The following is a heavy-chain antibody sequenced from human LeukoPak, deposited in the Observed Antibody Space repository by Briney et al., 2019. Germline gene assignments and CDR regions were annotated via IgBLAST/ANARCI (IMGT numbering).Heavy chain of an antibody. CDR2: ISSSGSTI. CDR1: GFTFSDYY. CDR3: AGDTYYYDSSGYN. Sequence: GGSLRLSCAASGFTFSDYYMSWIRQAPGKGLEWVSYISSSGSTIYYADSVKGRFTISRDSAKNSLYLQMNSLRAEDTAVYYCAGDTYYYDSSGYNWGQGTLVTVSS. D-gene: IGHD3-22*01. J-gene: IGHJ4*02. V-gene: IGHV3-11*01.